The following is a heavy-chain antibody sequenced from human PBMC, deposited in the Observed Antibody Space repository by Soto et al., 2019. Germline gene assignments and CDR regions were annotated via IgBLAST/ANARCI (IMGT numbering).Heavy chain of an antibody. J-gene: IGHJ6*02. D-gene: IGHD6-6*01. Sequence: SVKVSCKASGGTFSSYAISWVRQARGQGLEWMGGIIPIFGTANYAQKFQGRVTITADESTSTAYMELSSLRSEDTAVYYCARIEYSSSSPSAPYGMDVWGQGTTVTVSS. CDR2: IIPIFGTA. V-gene: IGHV1-69*13. CDR3: ARIEYSSSSPSAPYGMDV. CDR1: GGTFSSYA.